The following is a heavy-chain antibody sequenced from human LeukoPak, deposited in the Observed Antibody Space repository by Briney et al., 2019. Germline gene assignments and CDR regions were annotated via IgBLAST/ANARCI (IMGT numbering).Heavy chain of an antibody. CDR2: ISYDGSNK. CDR3: AGTDSSSWYYYYYYMDV. V-gene: IGHV3-30*04. J-gene: IGHJ6*03. CDR1: VFTFSSYP. D-gene: IGHD6-13*01. Sequence: GGSLRLSCAASVFTFSSYPMHGVPQAPGKGLEWVAVISYDGSNKYYADRVKGRFHIPRDNSKNTLYLQMNSLRSEDTAVYYCAGTDSSSWYYYYYYMDVWGKGTTVTVSS.